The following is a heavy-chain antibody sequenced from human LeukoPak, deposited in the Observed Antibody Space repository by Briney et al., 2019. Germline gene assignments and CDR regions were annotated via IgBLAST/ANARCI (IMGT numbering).Heavy chain of an antibody. CDR3: ARGSVTMVRGVQIFPDY. Sequence: SETLSLTCTVSGGSISSGDYYWSWIRQPPGKGLEWIGYIYYSGSTYYNPSLKSRVTISVDTSKNQFSLKLSSVTAADTAVYYCARGSVTMVRGVQIFPDYWGQGTLVTVSS. V-gene: IGHV4-30-4*01. D-gene: IGHD3-10*01. J-gene: IGHJ4*02. CDR2: IYYSGST. CDR1: GGSISSGDYY.